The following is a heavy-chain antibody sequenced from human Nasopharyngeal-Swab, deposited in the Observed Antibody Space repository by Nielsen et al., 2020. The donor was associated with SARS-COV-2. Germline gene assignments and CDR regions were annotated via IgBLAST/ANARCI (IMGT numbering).Heavy chain of an antibody. CDR3: ARASRGTSTRTFDY. J-gene: IGHJ4*02. V-gene: IGHV3-21*01. Sequence: GESLKISYAASGFTFDDYAMHWVRQAPGKGLEWVSSISSSSSYIYYADSVKGRFTISRDNAKNSLYLQMNSLRAEDTAVYYCARASRGTSTRTFDYWGQGTLVTVSS. CDR2: ISSSSSYI. CDR1: GFTFDDYA. D-gene: IGHD1-1*01.